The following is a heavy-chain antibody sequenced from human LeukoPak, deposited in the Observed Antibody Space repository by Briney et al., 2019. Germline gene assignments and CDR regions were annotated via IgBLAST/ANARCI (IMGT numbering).Heavy chain of an antibody. V-gene: IGHV1-69*04. D-gene: IGHD3-22*01. CDR2: INPILGIA. Sequence: SVKVSCKASGGTFSSYAISWVRQAPGQGLEWMGRINPILGIANYAQKFQGRVTITADKSTSTAYMELSSLRSEDTAVYYCAEEGNYYDSSGSLYYFDYWGQGTLVTVSS. CDR1: GGTFSSYA. J-gene: IGHJ4*02. CDR3: AEEGNYYDSSGSLYYFDY.